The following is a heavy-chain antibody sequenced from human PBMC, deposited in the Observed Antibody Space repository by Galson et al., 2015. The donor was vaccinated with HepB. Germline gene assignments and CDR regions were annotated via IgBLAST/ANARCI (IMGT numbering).Heavy chain of an antibody. Sequence: SLRLSCAASGFTFGTYSIHWVRQAPGKGLDWVASISYDGSDKYYSDSVKGRFTISRDNSKNAVFLQVNSLRPEDTALYYCARDPYGGNSGSYFDFWGQGTRVTVSS. CDR2: ISYDGSDK. V-gene: IGHV3-30*14. J-gene: IGHJ4*02. CDR1: GFTFGTYS. CDR3: ARDPYGGNSGSYFDF. D-gene: IGHD4-23*01.